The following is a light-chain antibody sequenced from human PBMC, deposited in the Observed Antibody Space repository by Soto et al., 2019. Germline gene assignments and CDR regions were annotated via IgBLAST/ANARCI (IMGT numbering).Light chain of an antibody. Sequence: EIVMTQSPATLSVSPGERATLSCRASQSVSSNLAWYQQKPGQAPRLLIYGASTRATGIPAGFSGSGSGTEFTLTISSLQSEDFAVYYCQQYNNWPPAFGQGTRLEI. J-gene: IGKJ5*01. V-gene: IGKV3-15*01. CDR1: QSVSSN. CDR2: GAS. CDR3: QQYNNWPPA.